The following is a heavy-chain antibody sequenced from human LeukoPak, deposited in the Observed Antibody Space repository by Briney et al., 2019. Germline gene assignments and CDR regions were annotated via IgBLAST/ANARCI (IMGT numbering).Heavy chain of an antibody. CDR2: ISSSSSYI. V-gene: IGHV3-21*01. D-gene: IGHD3-3*01. CDR3: GRDRDFWSSYDRIVGMDV. J-gene: IGHJ6*02. Sequence: GGSLRLSCVGSGFTFSSYSMKWVRQAPGKGLEWVSSISSSSSYIDYADSVKGRFTISRDNAKNSLYLQMKSLRDEDTAVFYCGRDRDFWSSYDRIVGMDVWGQGTTVTVSS. CDR1: GFTFSSYS.